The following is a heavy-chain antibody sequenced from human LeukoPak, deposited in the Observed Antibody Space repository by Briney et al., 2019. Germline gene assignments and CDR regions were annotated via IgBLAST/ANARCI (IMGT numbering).Heavy chain of an antibody. Sequence: GGSLRLSCAASGFTFSSYGMSWVRQAPGKGLEWVSAISGSGGSTYYADSVKGRFTISRDNSKNTLHLQMNSLSAEDTAVYYCAKGRGVIVVVTAPFDPWGQGTLVTVSS. J-gene: IGHJ5*02. CDR1: GFTFSSYG. V-gene: IGHV3-23*01. CDR2: ISGSGGST. D-gene: IGHD2-21*02. CDR3: AKGRGVIVVVTAPFDP.